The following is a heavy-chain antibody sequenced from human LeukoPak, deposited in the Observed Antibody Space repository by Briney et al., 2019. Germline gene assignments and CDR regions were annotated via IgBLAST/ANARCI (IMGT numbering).Heavy chain of an antibody. Sequence: GGSLRLSCAASGFTFSNAWMSWVRQAPGKGLEWVGRIKSTTDGGTTDYAAPVKGRFTISRDDSKNTLYLQMNSLKTEDTAVYYCTTPYYYGSGSYSSYYFDYWGQGTLVTVSS. CDR3: TTPYYYGSGSYSSYYFDY. CDR1: GFTFSNAW. J-gene: IGHJ4*02. CDR2: IKSTTDGGTT. D-gene: IGHD3-10*01. V-gene: IGHV3-15*01.